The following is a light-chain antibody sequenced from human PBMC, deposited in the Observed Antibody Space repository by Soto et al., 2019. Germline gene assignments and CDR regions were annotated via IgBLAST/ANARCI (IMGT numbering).Light chain of an antibody. V-gene: IGLV3-1*01. CDR1: KLGDKY. CDR2: QDS. Sequence: SYELTQPPSVSVSPGQTASITCSGDKLGDKYVCWYHQKPGQSPVLVIYQDSKRPSGIPERFSGSNSGNTATLTISGTQPMEEADYYRQAWDRSTVVFGTGTKLTVL. CDR3: QAWDRSTVV. J-gene: IGLJ1*01.